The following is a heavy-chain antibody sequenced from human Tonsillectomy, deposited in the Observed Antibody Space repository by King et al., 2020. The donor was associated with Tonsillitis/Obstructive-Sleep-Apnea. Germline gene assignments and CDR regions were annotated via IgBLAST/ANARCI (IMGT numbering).Heavy chain of an antibody. CDR3: ARDSYCSSTSCYFGFYYYYYMDV. Sequence: VQLVETGGGLIQPGGSLRLSCAASGFTVSSNYMSWVRQAPGKGLEWVSVIYSGGSTYYADSVKGRFTISRDNSKNTLYLQMKSLRAEDTAVYYCARDSYCSSTSCYFGFYYYYYMDVWGKGTTVTVSS. CDR2: IYSGGST. V-gene: IGHV3-53*02. J-gene: IGHJ6*03. D-gene: IGHD2-2*01. CDR1: GFTVSSNY.